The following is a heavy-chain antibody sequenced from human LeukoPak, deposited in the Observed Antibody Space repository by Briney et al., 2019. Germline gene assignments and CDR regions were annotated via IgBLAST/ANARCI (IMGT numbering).Heavy chain of an antibody. J-gene: IGHJ6*02. D-gene: IGHD4-23*01. CDR2: IIPIFGTA. V-gene: IGHV1-69*13. Sequence: SVTVSCKASGGTFSSYAISWVRQAPGQGLEWMGGIIPIFGTANYAQKFQGRVTITADESTSTAYMELSSLRSEDTAVYYCARDGHGGNSPYYYFGMDVWGQATTVTVSS. CDR3: ARDGHGGNSPYYYFGMDV. CDR1: GGTFSSYA.